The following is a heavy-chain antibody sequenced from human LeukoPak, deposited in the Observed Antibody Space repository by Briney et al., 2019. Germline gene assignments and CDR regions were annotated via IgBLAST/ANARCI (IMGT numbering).Heavy chain of an antibody. Sequence: GGSLRLSCAASGFTFSDYWMTWARQAPGKGLEWVSSISSSSTYIYYADSLKGRFTISRDNAKNSLYLQMNSLRAEDTAVYYCASDKCSGGSCYFYYWGQGTLVTVSS. J-gene: IGHJ4*02. CDR2: ISSSSTYI. CDR1: GFTFSDYW. D-gene: IGHD2-15*01. V-gene: IGHV3-21*01. CDR3: ASDKCSGGSCYFYY.